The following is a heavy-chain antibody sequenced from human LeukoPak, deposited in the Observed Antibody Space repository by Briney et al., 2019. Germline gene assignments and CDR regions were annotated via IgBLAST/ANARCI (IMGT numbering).Heavy chain of an antibody. CDR2: IWYDGSNK. D-gene: IGHD6-19*01. J-gene: IGHJ4*02. CDR3: ARSSNPGYSSGWYYFDY. CDR1: GFTFSSYG. Sequence: GGSLRLSCAASGFTFSSYGMHWVRQAPGKGLEWVAVIWYDGSNKYYADSVEGRFTISRDNSKNTLYLQMNSPRAEDTAVYYCARSSNPGYSSGWYYFDYWGQGTLVTVSS. V-gene: IGHV3-33*01.